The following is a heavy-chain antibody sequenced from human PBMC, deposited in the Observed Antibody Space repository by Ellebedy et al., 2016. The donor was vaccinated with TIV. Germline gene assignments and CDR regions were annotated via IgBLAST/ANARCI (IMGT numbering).Heavy chain of an antibody. J-gene: IGHJ3*02. V-gene: IGHV1-46*01. D-gene: IGHD5-18*01. Sequence: AASVKVCCKASGYSFSNYYMHWVRQAPGQGLEWMGIINPNDDTKSYAQNFQGRVTVTRDTSTSTVYMELSSLRSEDTAVYYCARGRGYSYDVCDIWGQGTMVTVSS. CDR1: GYSFSNYY. CDR3: ARGRGYSYDVCDI. CDR2: INPNDDTK.